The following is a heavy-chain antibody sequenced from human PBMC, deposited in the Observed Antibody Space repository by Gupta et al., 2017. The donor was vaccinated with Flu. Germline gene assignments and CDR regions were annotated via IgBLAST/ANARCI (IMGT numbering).Heavy chain of an antibody. CDR2: AYFSGST. CDR1: GASISDSNFY. V-gene: IGHV4-39*01. CDR3: ARSPVVVRRYWYFDI. D-gene: IGHD3-22*01. Sequence: QVQMQESGPGLVKPSETLSLSCAVSGASISDSNFYWGWVRQSPGKGLEWIGNAYFSGSTYYNPSLKGRVAVSEDTSKNEVSLRLTSVTATDSGIYYCARSPVVVRRYWYFDIWGRGALVTVSS. J-gene: IGHJ2*01.